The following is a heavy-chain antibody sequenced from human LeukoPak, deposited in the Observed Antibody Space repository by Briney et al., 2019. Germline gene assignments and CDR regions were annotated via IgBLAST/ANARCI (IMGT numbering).Heavy chain of an antibody. CDR3: ASGHRANDYCIHY. CDR2: LSYDGGGQ. CDR1: GFTFNSYG. D-gene: IGHD1-1*01. V-gene: IGHV3-30*19. J-gene: IGHJ4*02. Sequence: PGGSLRLPCAASGFTFNSYGMHWVRQAPGKGLEWVALLSYDGGGQYYADSVKGRFTISRDISKNTVYLQTSSLRVEDTAVYYCASGHRANDYCIHYWGQGTVVTVSS.